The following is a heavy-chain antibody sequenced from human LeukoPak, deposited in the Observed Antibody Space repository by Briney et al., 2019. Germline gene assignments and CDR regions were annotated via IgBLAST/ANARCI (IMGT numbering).Heavy chain of an antibody. CDR1: GYTFTGYY. CDR2: INPNSGGT. J-gene: IGHJ4*02. D-gene: IGHD3-22*01. Sequence: ASVKVSCKASGYTFTGYYMHCIRQAPGQGLEWMGWINPNSGGTNYQGRVTMTRDTSISTAYMELSRLSTVDTAVYYCARAVNYYDSSGYTDYWGQGTLVTVSS. CDR3: ARAVNYYDSSGYTDY. V-gene: IGHV1-2*02.